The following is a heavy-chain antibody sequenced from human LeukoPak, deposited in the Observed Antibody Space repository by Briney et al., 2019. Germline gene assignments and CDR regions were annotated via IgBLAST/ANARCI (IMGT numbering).Heavy chain of an antibody. CDR2: IKQDGSEK. CDR3: TSSPIVVVPAVPQPYQYYYYMDV. Sequence: PGGSLRLSCAASGFTFSSYWMSWVRQAPGKGLEWVANIKQDGSEKYYVDSVKGRFTISRDNAKNSLYLQMNSLRAEDTAVYYCTSSPIVVVPAVPQPYQYYYYMDVWGKGTTVTVSS. CDR1: GFTFSSYW. D-gene: IGHD2-2*01. J-gene: IGHJ6*03. V-gene: IGHV3-7*01.